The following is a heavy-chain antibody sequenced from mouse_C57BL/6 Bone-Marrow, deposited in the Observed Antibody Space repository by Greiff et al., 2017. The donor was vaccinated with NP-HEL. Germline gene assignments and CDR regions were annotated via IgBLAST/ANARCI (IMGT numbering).Heavy chain of an antibody. V-gene: IGHV5-4*03. D-gene: IGHD2-3*01. CDR3: ARMEGLLPFAY. CDR1: GFTFSSYA. Sequence: EVKLVESGGGLVKPGGSLKLSCAASGFTFSSYAMSWFRQTPEKRLEWVATISDGGSYTYYPDNVKGRFTISRDNAKNNLYLQMSHLKSEDTAMYYCARMEGLLPFAYWGQGTLVTVSA. CDR2: ISDGGSYT. J-gene: IGHJ3*01.